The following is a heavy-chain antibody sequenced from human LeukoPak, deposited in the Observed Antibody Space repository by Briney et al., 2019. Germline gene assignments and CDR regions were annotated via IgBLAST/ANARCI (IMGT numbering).Heavy chain of an antibody. D-gene: IGHD3-16*01. V-gene: IGHV5-51*01. CDR2: IYNGDSDT. J-gene: IGHJ4*02. Sequence: GDSLQISCKGSGYSFNGYWIGWVRQMPGKGLEWIGIIYNGDSDTRYSPSFQGQVTILADKTISTVYLQWSSLKASDTAMYYCARPYWGGYSEGVDYWGQGTLVTVSS. CDR1: GYSFNGYW. CDR3: ARPYWGGYSEGVDY.